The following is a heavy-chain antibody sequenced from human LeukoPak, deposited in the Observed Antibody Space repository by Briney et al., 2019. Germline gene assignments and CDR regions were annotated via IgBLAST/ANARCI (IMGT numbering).Heavy chain of an antibody. D-gene: IGHD3-10*01. CDR3: ATDRAWFDP. J-gene: IGHJ5*02. CDR2: IKSKIGGATA. V-gene: IGHV3-15*01. Sequence: GGCLTLSCAASGITFSTAWMSWFRQAPGKGLEWVGRIKSKIGGATADYAAPVKDRFTISRDDSKNTLYLQMNSLKTEDTAVYYCATDRAWFDPWGQGTLVTVSS. CDR1: GITFSTAW.